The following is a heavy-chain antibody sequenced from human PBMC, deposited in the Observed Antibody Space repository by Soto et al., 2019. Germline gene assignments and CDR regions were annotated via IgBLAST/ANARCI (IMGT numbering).Heavy chain of an antibody. CDR2: IYGVGST. CDR3: ARGDYHYYYYGMDV. CDR1: GFTVSSNS. D-gene: IGHD4-17*01. Sequence: PGGSLRLSCAASGFTVSSNSMSWVRQAPGKGLQWVSIIYGVGSTYYADSVKGRFTISRDDSKNTLYLQMSSLRAEDTAVYYCARGDYHYYYYGMDVWGQGTTLTVSS. J-gene: IGHJ6*02. V-gene: IGHV3-66*01.